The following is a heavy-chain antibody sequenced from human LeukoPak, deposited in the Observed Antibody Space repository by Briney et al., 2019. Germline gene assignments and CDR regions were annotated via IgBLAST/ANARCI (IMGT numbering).Heavy chain of an antibody. CDR1: GYTFTRYD. J-gene: IGHJ4*02. CDR2: MNPNSSNT. CDR3: ASSSSGWYDYFDY. Sequence: ASVKVSCKASGYTFTRYDINWVRQATGQGLEWMGWMNPNSSNTGYAQKFQGRVTITRNTSISTAYMELSSLRSEDTAVYYCASSSSGWYDYFDYWGQGTLVTVSS. D-gene: IGHD6-19*01. V-gene: IGHV1-8*03.